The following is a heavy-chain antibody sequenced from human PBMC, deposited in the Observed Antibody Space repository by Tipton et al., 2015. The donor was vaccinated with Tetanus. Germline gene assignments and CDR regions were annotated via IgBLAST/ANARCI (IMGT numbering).Heavy chain of an antibody. J-gene: IGHJ5*02. D-gene: IGHD6-13*01. CDR3: ARGTWLYTSTYHRHWLDP. CDR1: GDSMTRYY. Sequence: TLSLTCTVSGDSMTRYYWSWIRQPPGKGLEWISYIFASGSTNYNPALKSRVTISLDTSKNEFSLTLSSVTAADTAVYYCARGTWLYTSTYHRHWLDPWGQGTLVTVSS. V-gene: IGHV4-59*12. CDR2: IFASGST.